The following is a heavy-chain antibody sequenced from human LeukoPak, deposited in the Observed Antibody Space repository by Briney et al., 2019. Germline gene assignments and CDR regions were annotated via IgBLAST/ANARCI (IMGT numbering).Heavy chain of an antibody. V-gene: IGHV1-24*01. CDR1: GYTLTELS. Sequence: GASVKVSCKVSGYTLTELSMHWVRQAPGKGLEWMGGFDPEDGETIYAQKFQGRVTMTEETSTDTAYMELSSLRSEDTAVYYCATGEWEPSQRGNGMDVWGQGTTVTVSS. CDR2: FDPEDGET. D-gene: IGHD1-26*01. CDR3: ATGEWEPSQRGNGMDV. J-gene: IGHJ6*02.